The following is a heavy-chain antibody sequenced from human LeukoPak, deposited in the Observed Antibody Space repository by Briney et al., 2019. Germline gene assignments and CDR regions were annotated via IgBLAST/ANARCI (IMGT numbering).Heavy chain of an antibody. CDR3: AKVERRYCSGGSCYSDY. Sequence: GGSLRLSCAASGFTVSSNYMSWVRQAPGKGLEWVSVIYSGGSTYYADSVKGRFTISRDNSKNTLYLQMNSLRAEDTAVYYCAKVERRYCSGGSCYSDYWGQGTLVTVSS. CDR2: IYSGGST. CDR1: GFTVSSNY. V-gene: IGHV3-53*01. D-gene: IGHD2-15*01. J-gene: IGHJ4*02.